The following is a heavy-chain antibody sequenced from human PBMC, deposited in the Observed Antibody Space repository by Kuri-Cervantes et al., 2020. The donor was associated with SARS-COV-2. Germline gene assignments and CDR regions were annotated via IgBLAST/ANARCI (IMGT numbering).Heavy chain of an antibody. J-gene: IGHJ6*02. D-gene: IGHD2-15*01. CDR3: ARVVVATYGMDV. CDR1: GFTFSSYA. CDR2: IWYDGSNK. Sequence: GGSLRLSCAASGFTFSSYAMHWVRQAPGKGLEWVAVIWYDGSNKYYADSVKGRFTISRDNSKNTLYLQMNSLRAEDAAVYYCARVVVATYGMDVWGQGTTVTVSS. V-gene: IGHV3-33*08.